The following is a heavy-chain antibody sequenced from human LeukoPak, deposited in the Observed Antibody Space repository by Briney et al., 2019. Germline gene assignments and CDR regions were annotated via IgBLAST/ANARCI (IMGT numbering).Heavy chain of an antibody. CDR1: GYTFTGYY. V-gene: IGHV1-2*02. CDR2: INPNSGGT. Sequence: ASVKVSCKASGYTFTGYYMHWVRQAPGQGLEWMGWINPNSGGTNYAQKFQGRVTMTRDTSISTAYMELSRLRSDDTAVYYCARDQGSSWVFDYWGQGTLVTVSS. D-gene: IGHD6-13*01. CDR3: ARDQGSSWVFDY. J-gene: IGHJ4*02.